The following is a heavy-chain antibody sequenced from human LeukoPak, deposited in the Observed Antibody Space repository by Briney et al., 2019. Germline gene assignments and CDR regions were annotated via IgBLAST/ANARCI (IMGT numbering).Heavy chain of an antibody. J-gene: IGHJ6*04. CDR2: IIPIFGTA. V-gene: IGHV1-69*06. CDR3: ARDYNDILTGFTIWYYYGMDV. Sequence: GASVKVSCKASGGTFSSYAISWVRQAPGQGLEWMGGIIPIFGTANYAQKFQGRVTITADKSTSTAYMELSSLRSEDTVVYYCARDYNDILTGFTIWYYYGMDVWGKGTTVTVSS. CDR1: GGTFSSYA. D-gene: IGHD3-9*01.